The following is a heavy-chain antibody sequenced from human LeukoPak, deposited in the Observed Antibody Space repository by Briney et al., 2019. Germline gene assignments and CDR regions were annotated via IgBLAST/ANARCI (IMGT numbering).Heavy chain of an antibody. CDR1: GFSLSTSGVG. CDR2: IYWDDDK. CDR3: AHSGKASQITMVRGVIFDY. Sequence: GSGPTLVKPTQTLTLTCTFSGFSLSTSGVGVGWIRQPPGKALEWLALIYWDDDKRYSPSLKSRLTITKDTSKNQVVLTMTNMDPVDTATYYCAHSGKASQITMVRGVIFDYWGQGTLVTVSS. D-gene: IGHD3-10*01. J-gene: IGHJ4*02. V-gene: IGHV2-5*02.